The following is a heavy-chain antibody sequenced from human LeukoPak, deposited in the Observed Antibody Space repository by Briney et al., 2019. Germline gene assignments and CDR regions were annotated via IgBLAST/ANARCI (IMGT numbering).Heavy chain of an antibody. J-gene: IGHJ4*02. Sequence: PSETLSLTCAVYGGSFRGYYWSWIRQPPGKGLEWIGEINHSGSTNYNPSLKSRVTISVDTSKNQFSLKLSSVTAADTAVYYCARRRVRGVIIRPPYFDYWGQGTLVTVSS. CDR1: GGSFRGYY. CDR3: ARRRVRGVIIRPPYFDY. V-gene: IGHV4-34*01. CDR2: INHSGST. D-gene: IGHD3-10*01.